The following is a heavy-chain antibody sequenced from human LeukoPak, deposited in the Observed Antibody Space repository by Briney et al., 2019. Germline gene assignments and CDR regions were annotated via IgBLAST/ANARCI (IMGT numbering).Heavy chain of an antibody. J-gene: IGHJ4*02. Sequence: GGSLRLSCAASGFTFSSYAMNWVRQAPGKGLEWVSSITRSSDYIYYADSVKGRFTISRDNAKNSLYLQMNSLRAEDTAVYYCARGGGSNHAYFDYWGQGTLVTVAS. CDR2: ITRSSDYI. CDR3: ARGGGSNHAYFDY. V-gene: IGHV3-21*01. D-gene: IGHD5-12*01. CDR1: GFTFSSYA.